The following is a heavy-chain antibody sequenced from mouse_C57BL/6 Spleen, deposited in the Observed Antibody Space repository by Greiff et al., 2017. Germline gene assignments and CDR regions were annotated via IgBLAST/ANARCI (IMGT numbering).Heavy chain of an antibody. D-gene: IGHD2-12*01. V-gene: IGHV1-80*01. CDR1: GYAFSSYW. CDR3: ARWGYSDEGGRDLEV. Sequence: QVKLQQSGAELVKPGASVKISCKASGYAFSSYWMNWVKQRPGKGLEWIGQINPGGGDTNYNGKFKGKDTLTGDKSCSTAYLQLSSLKSEDSAVYYCARWGYSDEGGRDLEVWGQGTSVTVSS. J-gene: IGHJ4*01. CDR2: INPGGGDT.